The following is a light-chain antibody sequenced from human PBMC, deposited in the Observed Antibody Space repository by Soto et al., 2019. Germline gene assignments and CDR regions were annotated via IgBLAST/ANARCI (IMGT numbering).Light chain of an antibody. CDR2: DAS. J-gene: IGKJ5*01. CDR3: QQYNSPGIT. Sequence: DIQMTQSPSTLSASVGDRVTITCRASQSISSWLAWYQQKPGKAPKLQIYDASSLESGVPSRFSGSGSGTEFTLTISSLQPDDFSTYYCQQYNSPGITFGQWTRLEIK. CDR1: QSISSW. V-gene: IGKV1-5*01.